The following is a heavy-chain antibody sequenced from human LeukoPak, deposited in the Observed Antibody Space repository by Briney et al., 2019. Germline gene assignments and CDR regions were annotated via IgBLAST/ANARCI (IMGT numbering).Heavy chain of an antibody. CDR3: ARARLFFDY. V-gene: IGHV4-30-2*01. CDR2: ICHSGST. CDR1: GGSISSGGYS. J-gene: IGHJ4*02. D-gene: IGHD2-15*01. Sequence: SQTLSLTCAVSGGSISSGGYSWSWIRQPPGKGLEWIGYICHSGSTYYNPSLKSRVTISVDRSKNQFSLKLSSVTAADTAVYYCARARLFFDYWGQGTLVTVSS.